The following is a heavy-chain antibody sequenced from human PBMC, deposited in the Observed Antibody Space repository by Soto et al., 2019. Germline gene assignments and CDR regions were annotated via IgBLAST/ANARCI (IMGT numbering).Heavy chain of an antibody. J-gene: IGHJ5*02. Sequence: SETLSLTCAVSGGSISSGGYSWSWIRQPPGKGLEWIGYIYHSGSTYYNPSLKSRVTISVDRSKNQFSLKVNSVTAADTAVYYCARGERQQQRDTWGRGILVTVSS. CDR1: GGSISSGGYS. V-gene: IGHV4-30-2*01. D-gene: IGHD6-13*01. CDR3: ARGERQQQRDT. CDR2: IYHSGST.